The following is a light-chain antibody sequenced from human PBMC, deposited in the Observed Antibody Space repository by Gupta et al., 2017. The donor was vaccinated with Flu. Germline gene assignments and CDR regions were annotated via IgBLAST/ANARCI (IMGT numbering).Light chain of an antibody. CDR1: HSLVYSDGNTY. V-gene: IGKV2-30*01. J-gene: IGKJ1*01. Sequence: DVVMSQSPLSLPVTLGQPASISCRSSHSLVYSDGNTYLHWFQHRPGQSPRRLIYQVSHRESGVPDRFSGSGSGTDFTLKISMVEAEDVGVYYCMQGSRWPWAFGQGTKVEIK. CDR3: MQGSRWPWA. CDR2: QVS.